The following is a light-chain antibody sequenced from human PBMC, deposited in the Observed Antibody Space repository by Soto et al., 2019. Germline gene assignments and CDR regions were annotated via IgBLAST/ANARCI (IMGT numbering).Light chain of an antibody. V-gene: IGKV3-20*01. J-gene: IGKJ3*01. CDR1: QSVSSSY. CDR2: AAS. Sequence: EIVVTQSPGTLSLSPGERATLSCRASQSVSSSYLAWYQQKPGQAPRLLIYAASSRATGIPDRFSGSGSGTDFTLTISRLEPEDFAVYYCQQYGTSPQGFGPGTKVDIK. CDR3: QQYGTSPQG.